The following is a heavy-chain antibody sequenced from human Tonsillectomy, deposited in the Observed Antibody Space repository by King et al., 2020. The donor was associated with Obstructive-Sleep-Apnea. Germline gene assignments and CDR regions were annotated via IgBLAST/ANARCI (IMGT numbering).Heavy chain of an antibody. CDR1: GGPIRSDGHY. J-gene: IGHJ6*02. Sequence: QLQESGPGLVRPSQTLSLTCSVSGGPIRSDGHYWSWIRQNPGQGLEWIGSIYYTGTTDYNPSLKSRLNISVDTSTSQFSLRLSAVTAADTAVYYCAREGIRGPYYFGMDVWGQGTTVTVSS. CDR3: AREGIRGPYYFGMDV. D-gene: IGHD3-10*01. CDR2: IYYTGTT. V-gene: IGHV4-31*03.